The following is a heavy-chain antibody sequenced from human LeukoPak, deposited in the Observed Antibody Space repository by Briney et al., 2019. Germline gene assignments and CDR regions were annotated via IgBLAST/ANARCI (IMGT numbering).Heavy chain of an antibody. CDR1: GYTFTGYY. D-gene: IGHD6-13*01. Sequence: ASVTVSCKASGYTFTGYYMHWVRQAPGQGLEWMGWINPNSGGTNYAQKFQGRVTMTRDTSISTAYMELSRLRSDDTAVYYCARVPSNSSSWSLFDYWGQGTLVTVSS. CDR3: ARVPSNSSSWSLFDY. CDR2: INPNSGGT. V-gene: IGHV1-2*02. J-gene: IGHJ4*02.